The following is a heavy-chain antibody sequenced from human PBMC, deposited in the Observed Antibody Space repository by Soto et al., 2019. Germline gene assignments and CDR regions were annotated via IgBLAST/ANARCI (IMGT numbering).Heavy chain of an antibody. CDR3: ATLGGPQLGARDY. V-gene: IGHV3-74*01. J-gene: IGHJ4*02. CDR2: IDGDGTGT. CDR1: GFTFSSYK. D-gene: IGHD7-27*01. Sequence: EVQLVESGGGLVQPGGSLRLSCAAAGFTFSSYKIHWVRQAPGGGLVWVSRIDGDGTGTNYADSVKGRFTISRDNAKNTLYLQMYSLRVDDTAVYYCATLGGPQLGARDYWGQGTLVTVSS.